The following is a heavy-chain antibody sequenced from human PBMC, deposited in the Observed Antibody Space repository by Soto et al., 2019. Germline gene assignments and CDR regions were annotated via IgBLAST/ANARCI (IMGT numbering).Heavy chain of an antibody. CDR2: ISISKGKT. V-gene: IGHV1-18*01. CDR1: GYTFRNYD. J-gene: IGHJ6*02. Sequence: GXAVKVSCNASGYTFRNYDCSWVRLAPGQGLEWMGWISISKGKTYYQQSLQGRVTMTTDTATTTTYMEVRSLRSDGTAVYYCDRKGYIGNFGLDVWGQGTTVTVSS. D-gene: IGHD5-12*01. CDR3: DRKGYIGNFGLDV.